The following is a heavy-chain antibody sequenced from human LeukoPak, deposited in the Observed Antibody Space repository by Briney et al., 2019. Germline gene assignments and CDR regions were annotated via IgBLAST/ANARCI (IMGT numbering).Heavy chain of an antibody. J-gene: IGHJ3*02. CDR1: GYTVTSYG. CDR3: ARWVVVVPAAALDAFDI. D-gene: IGHD2-2*01. V-gene: IGHV1-18*01. Sequence: ASVKVSCKASGYTVTSYGISWVRQAPGQGLEWMGWISAYNGNTNYAQKLQGRVTMTTDTSTSTAYMELRSLRSDDTAVYYCARWVVVVPAAALDAFDIWGQGTMVTVSS. CDR2: ISAYNGNT.